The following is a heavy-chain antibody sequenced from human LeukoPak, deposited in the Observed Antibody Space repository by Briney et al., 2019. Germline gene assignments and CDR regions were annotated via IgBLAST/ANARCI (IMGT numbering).Heavy chain of an antibody. CDR3: ARDYDSSGYTAFDI. J-gene: IGHJ3*02. V-gene: IGHV3-9*01. CDR2: ISWNSGSI. CDR1: GFTFDDYA. D-gene: IGHD3-22*01. Sequence: GGSLRLSCAASGFTFDDYAMHWVRHAPGKGLEWVSGISWNSGSIGYAGSVKGRFTISRDNAKNSLYLQMNSLRAEDTAFYYCARDYDSSGYTAFDIWGQGTMVTVSS.